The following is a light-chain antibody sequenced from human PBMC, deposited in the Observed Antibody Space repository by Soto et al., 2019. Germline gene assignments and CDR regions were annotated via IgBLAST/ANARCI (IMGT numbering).Light chain of an antibody. CDR2: DAS. V-gene: IGKV1-33*01. Sequence: DIPMTQSPSSLSTSVCARVTNTCQASQNINNYLNGYQQKPGRAPKLLIYDASNVEAGVPSRFRGSGSGTDFTFTISRLQPEDIATYYCQQYENLPTFGQGTRLEIK. J-gene: IGKJ5*01. CDR1: QNINNY. CDR3: QQYENLPT.